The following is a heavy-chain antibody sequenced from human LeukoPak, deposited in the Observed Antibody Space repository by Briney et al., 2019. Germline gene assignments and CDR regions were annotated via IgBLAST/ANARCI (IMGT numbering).Heavy chain of an antibody. CDR3: AKAPEYDILTGYGYFDY. J-gene: IGHJ4*02. CDR2: ISGSGDNT. D-gene: IGHD3-9*01. CDR1: GFTFSLYA. Sequence: GGSLRLSCAASGFTFSLYAMSWVRQTPGKGLEWISTISGSGDNTYYAESVKGRFTISRDNSRNTLYLRMKSLRAEDTAMYYCAKAPEYDILTGYGYFDYWGQGTLVTVSS. V-gene: IGHV3-23*01.